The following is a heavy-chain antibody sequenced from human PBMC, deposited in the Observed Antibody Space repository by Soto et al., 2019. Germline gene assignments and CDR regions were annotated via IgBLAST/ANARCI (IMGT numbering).Heavy chain of an antibody. D-gene: IGHD3-16*01. CDR3: ARRGGALGY. CDR2: ITGSGSTT. J-gene: IGHJ4*02. CDR1: GFTFSSYA. V-gene: IGHV3-23*01. Sequence: EVQLMESGGGLVQPGGSLRLSCAASGFTFSSYAMSWVRQAPGKGLEWVSVITGSGSTTYYADSVKGRFTISRDNSKNTLYLQMIGLRAEDTAVYYCARRGGALGYWGQGTLVTVSS.